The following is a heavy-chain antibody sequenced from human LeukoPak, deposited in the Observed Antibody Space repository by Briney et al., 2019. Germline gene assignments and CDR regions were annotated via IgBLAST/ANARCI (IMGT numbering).Heavy chain of an antibody. CDR1: GGSISTSNYY. J-gene: IGHJ6*03. D-gene: IGHD3-22*01. CDR2: IFYSGST. CDR3: TRGSIAYYYMDV. V-gene: IGHV4-39*07. Sequence: PSETLSLTCTVSGGSISTSNYYWGWIRQPPGKGLEWIGNIFYSGSTYYSPSLKSRVTISLDTSRNQFSLKLNSVTAADTAVYYCTRGSIAYYYMDVWGKGTTVTISS.